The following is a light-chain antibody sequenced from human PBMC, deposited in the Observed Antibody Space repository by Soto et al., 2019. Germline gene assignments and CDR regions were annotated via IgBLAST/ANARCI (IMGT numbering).Light chain of an antibody. J-gene: IGKJ1*01. CDR3: QQYDKWPRT. V-gene: IGKV3-15*01. CDR1: QSVSSSY. CDR2: GAS. Sequence: EIVLTQSPGTLSLSPGARATLSCRASQSVSSSYLAWYQQKPGQAPRLLIYGASTRATAVPARFTAGGSGTEFTLTISSLQSDDLAVYYCQQYDKWPRTFGQGTKVDTK.